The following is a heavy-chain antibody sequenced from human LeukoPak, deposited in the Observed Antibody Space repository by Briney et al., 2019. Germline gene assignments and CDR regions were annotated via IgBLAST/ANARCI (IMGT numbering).Heavy chain of an antibody. CDR3: ARGRSGYYDSSGYYYPVVYYYYYYMDV. Sequence: NPSETLSLTCAVYGGSFSGYYWSWIRQPPGKGLEWIGEINHSGSTNYNPSLKSRVTISVDTSKNQFSLKLSSVTAADTAVYYCARGRSGYYDSSGYYYPVVYYYYYYMDVWGKGTTVTVSS. J-gene: IGHJ6*03. CDR2: INHSGST. CDR1: GGSFSGYY. D-gene: IGHD3-22*01. V-gene: IGHV4-34*01.